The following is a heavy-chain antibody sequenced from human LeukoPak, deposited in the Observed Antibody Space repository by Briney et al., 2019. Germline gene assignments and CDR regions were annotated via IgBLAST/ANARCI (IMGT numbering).Heavy chain of an antibody. CDR1: GGSISSYY. J-gene: IGHJ6*03. D-gene: IGHD6-13*01. CDR3: ARGGRQQLVPYYYYYYMDV. Sequence: SETLSLTCTVSGGSISSYYWSWIRQPPGKELEWIGYIYYSGSTNYNPSLKSRVTISVDTSKNQFSLKLSSVTAADTAVYYCARGGRQQLVPYYYYYYMDVWGKGTTVTVSS. V-gene: IGHV4-59*12. CDR2: IYYSGST.